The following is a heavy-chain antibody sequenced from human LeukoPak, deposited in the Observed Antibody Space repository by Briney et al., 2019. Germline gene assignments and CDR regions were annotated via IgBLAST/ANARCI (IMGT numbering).Heavy chain of an antibody. J-gene: IGHJ5*02. CDR3: ARDSRIAARRRWFDP. CDR2: MNPNSGNT. V-gene: IGHV1-8*03. D-gene: IGHD6-6*01. CDR1: GYTFTGYY. Sequence: ASVKVSCKASGYTFTGYYMHWVRQAPGQGPEWMGWMNPNSGNTGYAQKFQGRVTITRNTSISTAYMELSSLRSEDTAVYYCARDSRIAARRRWFDPWGQGTLVTVSS.